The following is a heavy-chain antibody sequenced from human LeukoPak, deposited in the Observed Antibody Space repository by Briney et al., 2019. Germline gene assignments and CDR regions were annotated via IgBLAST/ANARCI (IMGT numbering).Heavy chain of an antibody. CDR3: ARRYYDSSGYQGVWFDP. Sequence: SETLSLTCAVYGGSFSGYYWGWIRQPPGKGLEWIGSIYHSGSTYYNPSLKSRVTISVDTSKNQFSLKLSSVTAADTAVYYCARRYYDSSGYQGVWFDPWGQGTLVTVSS. V-gene: IGHV4-38-2*01. CDR1: GGSFSGYY. CDR2: IYHSGST. J-gene: IGHJ5*02. D-gene: IGHD3-22*01.